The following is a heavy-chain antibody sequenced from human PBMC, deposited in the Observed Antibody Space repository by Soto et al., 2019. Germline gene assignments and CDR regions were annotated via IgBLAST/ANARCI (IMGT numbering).Heavy chain of an antibody. D-gene: IGHD3-22*01. Sequence: QVQLVQSGAEVKKPGSSVKVSCKASGGTFSSYAISWVRQAPGQGLEWMGGIIPIFGTADYAQKFQGRVTITADESTSTVNMELSSLRSEDTAVYYCASHYDSSGYYSRGLDYLGQGTLVTVSS. CDR3: ASHYDSSGYYSRGLDY. CDR1: GGTFSSYA. CDR2: IIPIFGTA. J-gene: IGHJ4*02. V-gene: IGHV1-69*12.